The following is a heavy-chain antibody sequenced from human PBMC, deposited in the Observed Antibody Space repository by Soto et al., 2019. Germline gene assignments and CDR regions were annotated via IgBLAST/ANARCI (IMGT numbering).Heavy chain of an antibody. D-gene: IGHD3-16*01. CDR3: AKVPAGGRSKSWFDP. J-gene: IGHJ5*02. Sequence: LRLSFAASGFTFSSYGMHWVRQAPGKGLEWVAVISYDGSNKYYADSVKGRFTISRDNSKNTLYLQMNSLRAEDTAVYYCAKVPAGGRSKSWFDPWGQGTLVTGSS. CDR2: ISYDGSNK. CDR1: GFTFSSYG. V-gene: IGHV3-30*18.